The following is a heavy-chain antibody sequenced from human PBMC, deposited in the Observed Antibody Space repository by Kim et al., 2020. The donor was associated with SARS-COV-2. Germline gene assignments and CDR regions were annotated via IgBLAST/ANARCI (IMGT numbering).Heavy chain of an antibody. CDR3: ARGPRSTYVSSTGVDS. V-gene: IGHV4-59*11. Sequence: SETLSLTCNVSGGSITYHYWSWIRQPPGKGLEWIGYVYYSGDTGYKPSLKSRVTISVDTSKNQFSLKLRSVTAADTAVYYCARGPRSTYVSSTGVDSWSPGTLVTVSS. J-gene: IGHJ4*02. CDR2: VYYSGDT. D-gene: IGHD3-22*01. CDR1: GGSITYHY.